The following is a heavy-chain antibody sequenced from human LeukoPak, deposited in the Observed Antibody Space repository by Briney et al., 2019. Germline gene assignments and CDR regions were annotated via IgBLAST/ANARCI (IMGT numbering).Heavy chain of an antibody. Sequence: ASVKVSCKASGFTFTGYYMHWVRQAPGQGLEWMGWINPDSGGSNYAQKFLGRITMTRDTSITTAYMELSRLTSDDTAVYYCTRSWNDALGYWGQGTLVTASS. CDR1: GFTFTGYY. CDR3: TRSWNDALGY. J-gene: IGHJ4*02. V-gene: IGHV1-2*02. CDR2: INPDSGGS. D-gene: IGHD1-1*01.